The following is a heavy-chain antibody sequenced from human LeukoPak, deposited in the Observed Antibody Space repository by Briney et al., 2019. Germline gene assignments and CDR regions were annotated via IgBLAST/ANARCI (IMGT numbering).Heavy chain of an antibody. CDR1: GGSFSGYY. D-gene: IGHD6-25*01. Sequence: PSETLSLTCAVYGGSFSGYYWSWIRQPPGKGLEWIGEINHSGSTNYNPSLKSRVTISVDTSKNQFSLKLSSVTAADTAVYYCARVRGDSGGRNFDYWGQGTLVTVSS. J-gene: IGHJ4*02. CDR2: INHSGST. CDR3: ARVRGDSGGRNFDY. V-gene: IGHV4-34*01.